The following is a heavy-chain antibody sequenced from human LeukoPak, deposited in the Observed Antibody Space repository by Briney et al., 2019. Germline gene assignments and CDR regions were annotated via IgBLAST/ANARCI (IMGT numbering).Heavy chain of an antibody. J-gene: IGHJ4*02. CDR1: GGTFSSYA. CDR2: IIPILGIA. Sequence: GASVKVSCKASGGTFSSYAISWVRQAPGQGLEWMGRIIPILGIANYAQKFQGRVTITADKSTSTAYMELSSLRSEDTAVYYCAREKIEVGAIDYWGQGTLVTVSS. V-gene: IGHV1-69*04. D-gene: IGHD1-26*01. CDR3: AREKIEVGAIDY.